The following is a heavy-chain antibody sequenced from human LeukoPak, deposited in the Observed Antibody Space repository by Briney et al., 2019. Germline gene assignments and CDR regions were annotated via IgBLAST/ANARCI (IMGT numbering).Heavy chain of an antibody. V-gene: IGHV3-21*01. CDR2: ISSSSSYI. D-gene: IGHD2-21*02. J-gene: IGHJ4*02. CDR1: GFTFSTYS. CDR3: ARDPIVVVTAALFDY. Sequence: GGSRRLSGAASGFTFSTYSMNWFRQAPGKGLESLSSISSSSSYIYYADSVKGRFTISRDNAKNSLYLQMNSLRAEDTAVYYCARDPIVVVTAALFDYWGQGTLVTVSS.